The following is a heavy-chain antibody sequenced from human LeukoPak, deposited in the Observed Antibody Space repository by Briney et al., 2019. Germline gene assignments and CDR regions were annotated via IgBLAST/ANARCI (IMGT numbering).Heavy chain of an antibody. CDR1: GGTFSSYA. Sequence: ASVKVSCKASGGTFSSYAISWVRQAPRQGLEWMGGIIPIFGTANYAQKFQGRVTITADESTSTAYMELSSLRSEDTAVYYCARSIYYYDSSGVNWFGPWGQGTLVTVSS. J-gene: IGHJ5*02. V-gene: IGHV1-69*13. CDR3: ARSIYYYDSSGVNWFGP. D-gene: IGHD3-22*01. CDR2: IIPIFGTA.